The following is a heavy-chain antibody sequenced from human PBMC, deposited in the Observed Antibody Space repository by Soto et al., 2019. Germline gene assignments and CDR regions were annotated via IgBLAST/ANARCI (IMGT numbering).Heavy chain of an antibody. D-gene: IGHD6-19*01. CDR3: ARESSVAEAWVHAFDI. CDR1: GGTFSSYA. Sequence: WASVKVSCKASGGTFSSYAISWVRQAPGQGLEWMGGIIPIFGTANYAQKFQGRVAITADESTSTAYMELSSLRSEDTAVYYCARESSVAEAWVHAFDIWGQGTMVTVSS. V-gene: IGHV1-69*13. J-gene: IGHJ3*02. CDR2: IIPIFGTA.